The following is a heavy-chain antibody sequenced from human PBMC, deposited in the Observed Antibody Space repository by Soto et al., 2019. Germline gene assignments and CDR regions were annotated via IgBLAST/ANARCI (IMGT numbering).Heavy chain of an antibody. CDR1: GYTFTSYG. Sequence: ASVKVSCKASGYTFTSYGISWVRQAPGQGLEWMGWISAYNGNTNYAQKLQGRVTMTTDTSTSTAYMELRSLRSDDTAVYYCARELSDPYYYDSSGYSPLYFDYCGQGTLVTVSS. D-gene: IGHD3-22*01. CDR2: ISAYNGNT. CDR3: ARELSDPYYYDSSGYSPLYFDY. V-gene: IGHV1-18*01. J-gene: IGHJ4*02.